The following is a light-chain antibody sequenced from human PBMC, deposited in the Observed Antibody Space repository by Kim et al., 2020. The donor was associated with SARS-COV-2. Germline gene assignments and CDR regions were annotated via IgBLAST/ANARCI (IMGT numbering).Light chain of an antibody. V-gene: IGLV3-9*01. Sequence: ALGRPARSTCGGNNIGSKNVHWYQQKPGQAPVLVIYGDSNRPSGSPERFSGSNSGNTATLTISRAQAGDEADYYCQVWDSSTAHYVFGTGTKVTVL. CDR2: GDS. J-gene: IGLJ1*01. CDR1: NIGSKN. CDR3: QVWDSSTAHYV.